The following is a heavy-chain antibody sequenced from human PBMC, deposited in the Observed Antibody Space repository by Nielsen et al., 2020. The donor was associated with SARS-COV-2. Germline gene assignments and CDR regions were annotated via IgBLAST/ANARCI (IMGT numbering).Heavy chain of an antibody. D-gene: IGHD6-25*01. J-gene: IGHJ6*02. CDR1: GYTFTSYD. CDR3: ARGAATFYYYYYGMDV. CDR2: MNPNSGNT. V-gene: IGHV1-8*01. Sequence: SLNVSCNASGYTFTSYDINWVRHATGQGLEWMGWMNPNSGNTGYAQKFQGRVTMTRNTSISTAYMELSSLRSEDTAVYYCARGAATFYYYYYGMDVWGQGTTVTVSS.